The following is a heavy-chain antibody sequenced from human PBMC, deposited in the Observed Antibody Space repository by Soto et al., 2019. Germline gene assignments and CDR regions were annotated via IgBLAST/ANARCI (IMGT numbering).Heavy chain of an antibody. J-gene: IGHJ4*02. CDR1: GFTADDYA. V-gene: IGHV3-9*02. CDR2: ISSNSDTI. Sequence: GGSRRLSCVASGFTADDYAMHWVRQAPGKGLEWVSGISSNSDTIDYADSVKGRFTISRDNAKNSLFLQMNSLRPEDTALYYCAKDMKWGGMTTIHYFDSWGQGT. CDR3: AKDMKWGGMTTIHYFDS. D-gene: IGHD4-4*01.